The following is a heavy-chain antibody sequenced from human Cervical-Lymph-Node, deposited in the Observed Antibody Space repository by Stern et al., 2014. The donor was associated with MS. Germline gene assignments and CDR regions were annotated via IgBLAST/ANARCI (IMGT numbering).Heavy chain of an antibody. V-gene: IGHV1-69*06. Sequence: QVQLVQSGAEVKSPGSSVKISCKASGGSLSSNPVSWVRQAPGQGLEWMGGIIPIFDSPNYSQKFGGRLTIIANKSTSTTYMELSSLRSEDTAIYYCARDGILQTVDAFDLWGQGTMVTVSS. J-gene: IGHJ3*01. D-gene: IGHD2-21*01. CDR3: ARDGILQTVDAFDL. CDR2: IIPIFDSP. CDR1: GGSLSSNP.